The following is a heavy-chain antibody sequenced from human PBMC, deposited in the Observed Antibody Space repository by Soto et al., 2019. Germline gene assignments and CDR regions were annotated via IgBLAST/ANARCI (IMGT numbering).Heavy chain of an antibody. D-gene: IGHD5-12*01. V-gene: IGHV1-69*01. CDR3: ARARGFYDARDYYYYGMDV. Sequence: QVQLVQSGAEVKKPGSSVKVSCKASGGTFSSYAISWVRQAPGQGLEWMGGIIPIFGTANYAQKFQGRVTITADESTSTAYMGLSSLRSEDTAVYYCARARGFYDARDYYYYGMDVWGQGTTVTVSS. CDR1: GGTFSSYA. CDR2: IIPIFGTA. J-gene: IGHJ6*02.